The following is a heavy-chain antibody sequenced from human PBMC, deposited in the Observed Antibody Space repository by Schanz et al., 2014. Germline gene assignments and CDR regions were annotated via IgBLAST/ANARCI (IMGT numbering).Heavy chain of an antibody. Sequence: EVQLVESGGGLVQPGGSLRLSCAASGFTFSDSWMHWVRQAPGKGLVWVSRTSNDGSFTTFADSVKGRFTISRDNAKNTLYLQMNSLRAEDTAVYYCGRDYSGGALDYWGQGTLVTVSS. CDR2: TSNDGSFT. D-gene: IGHD6-19*01. CDR3: GRDYSGGALDY. J-gene: IGHJ4*02. V-gene: IGHV3-74*01. CDR1: GFTFSDSW.